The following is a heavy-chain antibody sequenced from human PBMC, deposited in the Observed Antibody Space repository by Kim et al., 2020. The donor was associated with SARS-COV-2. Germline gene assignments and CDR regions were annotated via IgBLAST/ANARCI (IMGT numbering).Heavy chain of an antibody. CDR1: GFTFSSYG. V-gene: IGHV3-30*18. J-gene: IGHJ4*02. CDR3: AKSVYYYGSGSYTYFDY. Sequence: GGSLRLSCAASGFTFSSYGMHWVRQAPGKGLEWVAVISYDGSNKYYADSVKGRFTISRDNSKSTLYLQMNSLRAEDTAVYYCAKSVYYYGSGSYTYFDYWGKGTLVTVSS. CDR2: ISYDGSNK. D-gene: IGHD3-10*01.